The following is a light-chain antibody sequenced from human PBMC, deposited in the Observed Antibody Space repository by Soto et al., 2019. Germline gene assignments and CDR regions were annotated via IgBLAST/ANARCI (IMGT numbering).Light chain of an antibody. J-gene: IGLJ1*01. Sequence: QSVLTQPASVSGSPGQSITTSCTGTSSDVGGYTYVSWYQQYPGKAPKLLISEVTNRPSGVSNRFSDYKSGNTASLTISGLQGEDEADYYCSSYTSSSTQVFGTGTKVTVL. CDR3: SSYTSSSTQV. CDR2: EVT. CDR1: SSDVGGYTY. V-gene: IGLV2-14*01.